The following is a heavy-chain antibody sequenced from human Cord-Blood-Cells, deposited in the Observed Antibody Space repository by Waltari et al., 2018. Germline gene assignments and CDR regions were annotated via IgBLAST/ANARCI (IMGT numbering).Heavy chain of an antibody. Sequence: QVQLVESGGGVVQPGRSLRLSCAASGFTFSSYAMHWVRQAPGKGLDWVAVISYDGSNKYYADSVKGRFTISRDNSKNTLYLQMNSLRAEDTAVYYCARDYYDSSGYYYWGQGTLVTVSS. CDR1: GFTFSSYA. J-gene: IGHJ4*02. CDR3: ARDYYDSSGYYY. CDR2: ISYDGSNK. V-gene: IGHV3-30*04. D-gene: IGHD3-22*01.